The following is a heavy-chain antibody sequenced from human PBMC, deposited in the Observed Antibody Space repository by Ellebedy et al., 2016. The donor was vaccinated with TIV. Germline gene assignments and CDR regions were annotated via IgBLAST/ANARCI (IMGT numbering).Heavy chain of an antibody. CDR1: GFTFSSYG. D-gene: IGHD3-10*01. J-gene: IGHJ4*02. CDR2: IWYDGSNK. Sequence: GGSLRLSCAASGFTFSSYGMHWVRQAPGKGLEWVAVIWYDGSNKYYADSVKGRFTISRDNSKNTLYLQMNSLRAGDTAVYYCARDSILTMGRGIFPDYWGQGTLVTVSS. CDR3: ARDSILTMGRGIFPDY. V-gene: IGHV3-33*01.